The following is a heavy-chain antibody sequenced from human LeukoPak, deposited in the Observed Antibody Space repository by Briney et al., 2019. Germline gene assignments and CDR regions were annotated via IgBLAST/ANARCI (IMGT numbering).Heavy chain of an antibody. CDR3: ARVERDGYRKGGDY. D-gene: IGHD5-24*01. CDR1: GGSISSGDYY. J-gene: IGHJ4*02. Sequence: PSETLSLTCTVSGGSISSGDYYWSWIRQPPGKGLEWIGYIYYSGSTYYNPSLKSRVTISVDTSKNQFSLKLSSVTAADTAVYYCARVERDGYRKGGDYWGQGTLVTVSS. CDR2: IYYSGST. V-gene: IGHV4-30-4*01.